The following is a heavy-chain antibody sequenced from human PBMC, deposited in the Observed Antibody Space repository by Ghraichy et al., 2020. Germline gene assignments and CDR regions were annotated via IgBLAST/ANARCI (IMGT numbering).Heavy chain of an antibody. CDR2: IYYSGST. Sequence: SETLSLTCTVSGGSISSSSYYWGWIRQPPGKGLEWIGSIYYSGSTYYNPSLKSRVTISVDTSKNQFSLKLSSVTAADTAVYYCARHQSIAARRGFDYWGQGTLVTVSS. CDR1: GGSISSSSYY. CDR3: ARHQSIAARRGFDY. D-gene: IGHD6-6*01. V-gene: IGHV4-39*01. J-gene: IGHJ4*02.